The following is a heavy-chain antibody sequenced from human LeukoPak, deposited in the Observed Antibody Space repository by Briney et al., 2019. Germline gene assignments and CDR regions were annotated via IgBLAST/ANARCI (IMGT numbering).Heavy chain of an antibody. Sequence: GGSLRLSCAASGFTFSSYAMSWVRQAPGKGLEWVSAISGSGGSTYYADSVKGRFTISRDNSKNTLYLRMNSLRAEDTAVYYCAKGSSSWQMGAFDYWGQGTLVTVSS. V-gene: IGHV3-23*01. CDR2: ISGSGGST. J-gene: IGHJ4*02. D-gene: IGHD6-13*01. CDR1: GFTFSSYA. CDR3: AKGSSSWQMGAFDY.